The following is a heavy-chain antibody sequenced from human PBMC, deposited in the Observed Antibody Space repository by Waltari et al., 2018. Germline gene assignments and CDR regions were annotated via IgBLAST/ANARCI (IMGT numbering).Heavy chain of an antibody. CDR3: ARKRSGGDRGYYYYYGMDV. CDR1: GFTVSSNY. CDR2: IYSGGST. D-gene: IGHD2-15*01. J-gene: IGHJ6*02. V-gene: IGHV3-53*01. Sequence: EVQLVESGGGLIQPGGSLRLSCAASGFTVSSNYMSWVRQAPGKGLEWVSVIYSGGSTDYADSVKGRFTISRDNSKNTLYLQMNSLRAEDTAVYYCARKRSGGDRGYYYYYGMDVWGQGTTVTVSS.